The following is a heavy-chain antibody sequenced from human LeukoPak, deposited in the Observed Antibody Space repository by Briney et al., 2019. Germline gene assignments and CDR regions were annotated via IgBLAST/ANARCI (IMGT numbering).Heavy chain of an antibody. D-gene: IGHD3-9*01. CDR3: ARRPRLGDILTGSWFDP. V-gene: IGHV4-34*01. J-gene: IGHJ5*02. CDR2: INHSGST. CDR1: GGSFSGYY. Sequence: SSETLSLTCAVYGGSFSGYYWSWIRQPPGKGLEWIGEINHSGSTNYNPSLKSRVTISVDTSKNQFSLKLSSVTAADTAVYYCARRPRLGDILTGSWFDPWGQGTLVTVSS.